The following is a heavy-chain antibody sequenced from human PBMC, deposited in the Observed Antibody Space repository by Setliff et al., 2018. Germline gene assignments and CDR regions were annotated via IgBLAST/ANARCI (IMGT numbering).Heavy chain of an antibody. CDR1: GGTFRNYG. CDR3: ARGGVDTRSSTDYRYYMDV. J-gene: IGHJ6*03. V-gene: IGHV1-69*05. Sequence: KVSCKATGGTFRNYGISWVRQAPGQGLEWMGGTIPMFGTTNYAQKFQGRVTVITDESTSTAYMELSSLKSEDTAMYYCARGGVDTRSSTDYRYYMDVWGKGTTVTVSS. D-gene: IGHD2-15*01. CDR2: TIPMFGTT.